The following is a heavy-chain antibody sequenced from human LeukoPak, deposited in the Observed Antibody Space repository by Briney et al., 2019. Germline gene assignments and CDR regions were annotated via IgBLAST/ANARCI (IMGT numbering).Heavy chain of an antibody. V-gene: IGHV1-3*01. J-gene: IGHJ4*02. CDR3: ARARSGWYGYYFDY. CDR2: INAGNGNT. CDR1: GYTFTSYA. Sequence: ASVKVSFKASGYTFTSYAMHWVRQAPGQRLEWMGWINAGNGNTKYSQKFQGRVTITRDTSASTAYMELSSLRSEDTAVYYCARARSGWYGYYFDYWGQGTLVTVSS. D-gene: IGHD6-19*01.